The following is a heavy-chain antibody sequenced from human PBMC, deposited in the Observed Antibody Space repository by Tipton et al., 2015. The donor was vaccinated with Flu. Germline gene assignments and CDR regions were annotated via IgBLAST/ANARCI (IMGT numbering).Heavy chain of an antibody. CDR3: GKITS. J-gene: IGHJ4*02. CDR2: IGGNGGT. V-gene: IGHV3-53*01. Sequence: GSLRLSCAVSGFSVSATYVTWVRQAPGKGLEWVSVIGGNGGTSYADSVKGRLTISRDISKNFVYLHMESLRVEDTATYYCGKITSWGQGTLVTVSS. CDR1: GFSVSATY. D-gene: IGHD1-14*01.